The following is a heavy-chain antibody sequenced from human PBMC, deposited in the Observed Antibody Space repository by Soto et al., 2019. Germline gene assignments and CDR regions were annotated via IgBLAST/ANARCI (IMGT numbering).Heavy chain of an antibody. CDR3: AAGYSSSWYEGPPPTYYYGMDV. CDR2: INAGNGNT. V-gene: IGHV1-3*01. CDR1: GYTFTSYA. D-gene: IGHD6-13*01. J-gene: IGHJ6*02. Sequence: ASVKVSCKASGYTFTSYAMHWVRQAPGQRLEWMGWINAGNGNTKYSQKFQGRVTITRDTSASTAYMELSSLRSEDTAVYYCAAGYSSSWYEGPPPTYYYGMDVWGQGTTVTVSS.